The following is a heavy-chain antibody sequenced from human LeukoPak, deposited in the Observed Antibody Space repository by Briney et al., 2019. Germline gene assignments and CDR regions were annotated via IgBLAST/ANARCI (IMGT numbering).Heavy chain of an antibody. J-gene: IGHJ5*02. V-gene: IGHV3-23*01. CDR2: IGDTYWHT. CDR1: GFNFRGFG. D-gene: IGHD6-19*01. Sequence: GGSLRLSCAASGFNFRGFGVTWVRQAPGKGLEWVSTIGDTYWHTYYTSSVKGRFTVSRDDSKHMLYLQMDSLRGDDTAVYYCAKRVLSGVPVAGLDLWGQGALVTVSS. CDR3: AKRVLSGVPVAGLDL.